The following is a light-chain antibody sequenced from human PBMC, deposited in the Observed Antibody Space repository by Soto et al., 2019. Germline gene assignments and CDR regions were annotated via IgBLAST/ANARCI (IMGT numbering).Light chain of an antibody. CDR1: QSISDH. V-gene: IGKV3-11*01. J-gene: IGKJ4*01. Sequence: EIVLTQSPATLSLSPGERATLSCRAAQSISDHLAWYQHKPDQAPRLLIYDASNRAAGIPARFTGSGSGTDFTLTISSLEPEDFAVYYCHQRSNWPGTFGGGTTVDI. CDR2: DAS. CDR3: HQRSNWPGT.